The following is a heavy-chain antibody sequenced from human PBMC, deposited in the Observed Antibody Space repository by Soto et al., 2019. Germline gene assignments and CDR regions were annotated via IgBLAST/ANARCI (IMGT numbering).Heavy chain of an antibody. Sequence: ESGGGVVQPGRSLRLSCAASGFTFSSYAMHWVRQAPGKGLEWVAVISYDGSNKYYADSVKGRFTISRDNSKNTLYLQMNSLRAEDTAVYYCARGYGSGSGMDVWGQGTTVTVSS. D-gene: IGHD3-10*01. J-gene: IGHJ6*02. CDR1: GFTFSSYA. V-gene: IGHV3-30-3*01. CDR3: ARGYGSGSGMDV. CDR2: ISYDGSNK.